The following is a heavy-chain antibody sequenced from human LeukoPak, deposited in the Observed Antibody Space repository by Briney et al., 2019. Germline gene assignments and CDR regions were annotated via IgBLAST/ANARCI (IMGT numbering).Heavy chain of an antibody. J-gene: IGHJ4*02. D-gene: IGHD3-22*01. V-gene: IGHV4-34*01. CDR1: GGSFSGYY. CDR3: ARYLTTFRSGYYAY. CDR2: INHSGST. Sequence: SETLSLTYAVYGGSFSGYYWSWIRQPPGKGLEWIGEINHSGSTNYNPSLKSRVTISVDTSKNQFSLKLSSVTAADTAVYYCARYLTTFRSGYYAYWGQGTLVTVSS.